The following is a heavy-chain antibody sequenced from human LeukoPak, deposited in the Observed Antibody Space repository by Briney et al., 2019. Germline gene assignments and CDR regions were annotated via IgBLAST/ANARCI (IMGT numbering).Heavy chain of an antibody. CDR3: ARVGAIRRRFDY. D-gene: IGHD1-26*01. CDR2: INHSGST. Sequence: PSETLSLTCAVYGGSFSGYYWSWIRQPPGKGLEWIGEINHSGSTNYNPSLKSRVTISVDTSKNQLSLKLSSVTAADTAVYYCARVGAIRRRFDYWGQGTLVTVSS. CDR1: GGSFSGYY. V-gene: IGHV4-34*01. J-gene: IGHJ4*02.